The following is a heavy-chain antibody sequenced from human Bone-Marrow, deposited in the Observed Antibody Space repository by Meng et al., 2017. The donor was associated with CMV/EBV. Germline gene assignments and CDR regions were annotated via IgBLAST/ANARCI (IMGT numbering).Heavy chain of an antibody. V-gene: IGHV3-21*01. D-gene: IGHD5-12*01. CDR2: ISSSSSYI. Sequence: GGSLRLSCAASGFTFSSYSMNWVRQAPGKGLEWVSSISSSSSYIYYADSVKGRFTISRDNAKNSLYLQMNSLRAEDTAVYYCARDSSKWLRFFYFDYRGQGTLVTVSS. CDR3: ARDSSKWLRFFYFDY. J-gene: IGHJ4*02. CDR1: GFTFSSYS.